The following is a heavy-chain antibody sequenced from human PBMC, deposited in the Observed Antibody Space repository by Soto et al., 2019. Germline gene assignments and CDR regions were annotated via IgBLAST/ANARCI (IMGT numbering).Heavy chain of an antibody. CDR2: ISYDGSNQ. CDR3: AKDQASGQGSFDS. Sequence: GGSLRLSCAASGFTFNIYGMHWVRQAPDKGLEWVALISYDGSNQYYADSVKGRFTTSRDNSKNTLFLQMNSLRADDTAVYYCAKDQASGQGSFDSWGQGTMVTVYS. J-gene: IGHJ4*02. CDR1: GFTFNIYG. V-gene: IGHV3-30*18.